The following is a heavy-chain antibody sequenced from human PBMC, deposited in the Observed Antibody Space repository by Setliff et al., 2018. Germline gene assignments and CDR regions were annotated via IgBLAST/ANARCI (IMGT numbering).Heavy chain of an antibody. CDR3: ARDSRGLVPAAIEGSYYYYGMDV. CDR2: IIPIFGTA. J-gene: IGHJ6*02. CDR1: GYTFTSYY. Sequence: SVKVSCKASGYTFTSYYMHWVRQAPGQGLEWMGGIIPIFGTANYAQKFQGRVTITADESTSTAYMELSSLRSEDTAVYYCARDSRGLVPAAIEGSYYYYGMDVWGQGTTVTVSS. V-gene: IGHV1-69*13. D-gene: IGHD2-2*02.